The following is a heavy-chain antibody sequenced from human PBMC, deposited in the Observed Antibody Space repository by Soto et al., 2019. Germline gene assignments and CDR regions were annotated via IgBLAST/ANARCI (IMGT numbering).Heavy chain of an antibody. J-gene: IGHJ6*02. V-gene: IGHV1-69*12. CDR3: AREKDRPQLGGNYYYILDV. CDR1: GGTFRTSA. CDR2: IMPVFRRP. Sequence: QVQLVQSGAEVKKPGSSVKVSCKASGGTFRTSAISWVRQAPGQGLEWVGGIMPVFRRPKYAQNFQGRVTITADESTSTAYMELSSLRSDDTAVYYCAREKDRPQLGGNYYYILDVWGQGTAVTVSS. D-gene: IGHD3-3*02.